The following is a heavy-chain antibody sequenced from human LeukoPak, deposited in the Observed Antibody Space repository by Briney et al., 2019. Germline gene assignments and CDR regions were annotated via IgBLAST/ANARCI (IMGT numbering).Heavy chain of an antibody. D-gene: IGHD3-22*01. CDR1: GYTFTIYG. J-gene: IGHJ6*03. Sequence: ASVKVSCKASGYTFTIYGISWVRQAPGQGLEWMGWISAYNGNTNYAQKLQGRVTMTTDTSTSTAYMELRSLRSDDTAVYYCARGRLHYYYDSSDYYYMDVWGKGTTVTVSS. CDR3: ARGRLHYYYDSSDYYYMDV. CDR2: ISAYNGNT. V-gene: IGHV1-18*01.